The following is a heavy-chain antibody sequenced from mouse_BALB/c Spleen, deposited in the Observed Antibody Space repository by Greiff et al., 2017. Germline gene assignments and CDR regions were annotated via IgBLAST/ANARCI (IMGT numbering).Heavy chain of an antibody. V-gene: IGHV5-12-1*01. CDR1: GFAFSSYD. CDR2: ISSGGGST. Sequence: EVKLVESGGGLVKPGGSLKLSCAASGFAFSSYDMSWVRQTPEKRLEWVAYISSGGGSTYYPDTVKGRFTISRDNAKNTLYLQMSSLKSEDTAMYYCARHGRREVDYWGQGTTLTVSS. CDR3: ARHGRREVDY. J-gene: IGHJ2*01.